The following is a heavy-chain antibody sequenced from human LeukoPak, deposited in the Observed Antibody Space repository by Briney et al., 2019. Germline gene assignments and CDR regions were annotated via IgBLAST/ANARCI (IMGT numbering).Heavy chain of an antibody. D-gene: IGHD6-6*01. CDR2: ISWNSGSI. CDR1: GFTFDDYA. V-gene: IGHV3-9*03. Sequence: GGSLRLSCAASGFTFDDYAMHWVRQAPGKGLEWVSGISWNSGSIGYADSVKGRFTISRDNAKNSLYLQMNSLRAEDMALYYCARGSRPSNYYYYYYMDVWGKGTTVTVSS. J-gene: IGHJ6*03. CDR3: ARGSRPSNYYYYYYMDV.